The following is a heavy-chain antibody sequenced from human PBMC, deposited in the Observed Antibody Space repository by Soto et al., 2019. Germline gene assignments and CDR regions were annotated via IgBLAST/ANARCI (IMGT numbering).Heavy chain of an antibody. V-gene: IGHV3-30*18. Sequence: LRLSCAASGFTFSSYGMHWVRQAPGKGLEWVAVISYDGSNKYYADSVKGRFTISRDNSKNTLYLQMNSLRAEDTAVYYCAKDLRYWGQGTLVTVSS. CDR3: AKDLRY. CDR1: GFTFSSYG. J-gene: IGHJ4*02. CDR2: ISYDGSNK.